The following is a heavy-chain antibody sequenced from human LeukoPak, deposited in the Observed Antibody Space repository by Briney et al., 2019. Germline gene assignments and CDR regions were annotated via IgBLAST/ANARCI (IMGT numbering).Heavy chain of an antibody. CDR3: ARGIREKTYSSSSGWYFDL. D-gene: IGHD6-6*01. CDR1: GGSISSYY. V-gene: IGHV4-4*07. CDR2: IYTSGST. Sequence: MTSETLSLTCTVSGGSISSYYWSWIRQPAGKGLEWIGRIYTSGSTNYNPSLKSRVTMSVDTSKNQFSLKLSSVTAADTAVYYCARGIREKTYSSSSGWYFDLWGRGTLVTVSS. J-gene: IGHJ2*01.